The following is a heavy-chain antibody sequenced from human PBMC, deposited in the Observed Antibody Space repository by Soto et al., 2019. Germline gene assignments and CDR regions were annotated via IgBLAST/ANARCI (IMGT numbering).Heavy chain of an antibody. CDR3: AGEGVHKYNEYFFDY. J-gene: IGHJ4*02. D-gene: IGHD1-1*01. CDR2: ISGIRDYI. Sequence: GGSLRLSCAASGFTFSYYALHWVRRAPGKGLEWVSSISGIRDYIRYADSVKGRFTISRDNAKTSLYLQMNSLTAEDTAVYYCAGEGVHKYNEYFFDYWGQGTLVTVSS. V-gene: IGHV3-21*06. CDR1: GFTFSYYA.